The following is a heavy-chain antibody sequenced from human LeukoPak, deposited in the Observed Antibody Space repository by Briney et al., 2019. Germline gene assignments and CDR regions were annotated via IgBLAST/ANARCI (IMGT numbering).Heavy chain of an antibody. J-gene: IGHJ4*02. CDR1: GYTLTELS. V-gene: IGHV1-24*01. CDR3: VPYGSGSYPLDY. CDR2: FDPEDGET. Sequence: GASVKGSCKVSGYTLTELSMHCVRQAPGKGLGGMGGFDPEDGETIYAQKFQGRVTMTEDTSTDTAYMELSSLRSEDTAVYYCVPYGSGSYPLDYWGQGTLVTVSS. D-gene: IGHD3-10*01.